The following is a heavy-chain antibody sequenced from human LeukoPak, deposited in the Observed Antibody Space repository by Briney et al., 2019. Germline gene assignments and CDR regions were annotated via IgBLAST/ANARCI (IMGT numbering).Heavy chain of an antibody. CDR3: ARDRGLTVYHFDY. CDR1: GFTFDNHA. CDR2: ISWNSGSR. D-gene: IGHD3-10*01. V-gene: IGHV3-9*01. Sequence: GRSLRLSCAASGFTFDNHAMHWVRQVPGKGLEWVSGISWNSGSRGYADSVKGRFTISRDNARNSLSLEMNGLRVEDTALYFCARDRGLTVYHFDYWGQGTLVTVSS. J-gene: IGHJ4*02.